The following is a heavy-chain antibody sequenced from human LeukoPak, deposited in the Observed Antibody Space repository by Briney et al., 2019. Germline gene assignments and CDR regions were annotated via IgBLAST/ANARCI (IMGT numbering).Heavy chain of an antibody. CDR3: ASLGDYYDSSGYYY. CDR2: IYSGGST. D-gene: IGHD3-22*01. V-gene: IGHV3-53*01. CDR1: GFTVSSNY. J-gene: IGHJ4*02. Sequence: PGGSLRLSCAASGFTVSSNYMSWVRQAPGKGLEWVSVIYSGGSTYYADSVKGRFTISRDNSKNTLYLQMNSLRAEDTAVYYCASLGDYYDSSGYYYWCQGTLVTVSS.